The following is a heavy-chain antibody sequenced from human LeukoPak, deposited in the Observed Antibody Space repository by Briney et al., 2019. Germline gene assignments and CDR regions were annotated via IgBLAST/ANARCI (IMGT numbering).Heavy chain of an antibody. V-gene: IGHV4-31*03. CDR3: ARAQDGDFGYFDY. CDR1: GGSISSGGYY. Sequence: SQTLSLTCTVSGGSISSGGYYWSWIRQHPGKGLEWIGYIYYSGSTYYNPSLKRRVTISVDTSKNQFSLKLSSVTAADTAVYYCARAQDGDFGYFDYWGQGTLVTVSS. D-gene: IGHD4-17*01. CDR2: IYYSGST. J-gene: IGHJ4*02.